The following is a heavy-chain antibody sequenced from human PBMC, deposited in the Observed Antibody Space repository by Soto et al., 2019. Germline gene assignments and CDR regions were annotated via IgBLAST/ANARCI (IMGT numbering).Heavy chain of an antibody. Sequence: EVQLVESGGGLVQPGGSLRLSCAASGFTFSSYAMHWVRQAPGKGLEYVSAISSNGGSTYYANSVKGRFTISRDNSKNTLYLQMGSLRAEDMAVYYCARNLYSSYGMDVWGQETTVTVSS. CDR1: GFTFSSYA. CDR2: ISSNGGST. CDR3: ARNLYSSYGMDV. J-gene: IGHJ6*02. D-gene: IGHD6-19*01. V-gene: IGHV3-64*01.